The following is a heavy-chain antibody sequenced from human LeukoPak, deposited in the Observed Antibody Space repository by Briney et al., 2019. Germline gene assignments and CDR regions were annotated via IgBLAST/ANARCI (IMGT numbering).Heavy chain of an antibody. CDR2: INHSGST. V-gene: IGHV4-34*01. CDR1: GGSFSDYY. CDR3: ARPRSQQLVQGDAFDI. Sequence: PSETLSLTCAVYGGSFSDYYRTWIRQPPGKGLEWIGEINHSGSTNYKASLESRVTISQDTSKNQFSLKLNSVTAADTAVYYCARPRSQQLVQGDAFDIWGQGTMVTVSS. D-gene: IGHD6-13*01. J-gene: IGHJ3*02.